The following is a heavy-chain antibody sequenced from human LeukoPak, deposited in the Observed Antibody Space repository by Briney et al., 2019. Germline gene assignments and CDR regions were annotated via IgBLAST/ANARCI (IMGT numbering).Heavy chain of an antibody. CDR3: ARGEVGSWHIDY. V-gene: IGHV3-21*01. CDR2: ISSSSSYI. D-gene: IGHD6-13*01. J-gene: IGHJ4*02. Sequence: GGSLRLSCAASGFTFSSYSMNWVRQAPGKGLEWVSSISSSSSYIYYADSVKGRFTISRDNAKNSLYLQMNSLRAEDTAVYYCARGEVGSWHIDYWGQGTLVTVSS. CDR1: GFTFSSYS.